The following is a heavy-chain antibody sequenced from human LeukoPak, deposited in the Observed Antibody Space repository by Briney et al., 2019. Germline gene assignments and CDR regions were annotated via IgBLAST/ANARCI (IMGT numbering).Heavy chain of an antibody. CDR3: AKEWGIVVVVAATRSVAFDI. D-gene: IGHD2-15*01. CDR1: GFTFSSYA. CDR2: ISGSGGST. Sequence: SGGSLRLSCAASGFTFSSYAMSWVRQAPGKGLEWVSAISGSGGSTYYADSVKGRFTISRDNSKNTLYLQMNSLRAEDTAVYYCAKEWGIVVVVAATRSVAFDIWGQGTMVTVSS. V-gene: IGHV3-23*01. J-gene: IGHJ3*02.